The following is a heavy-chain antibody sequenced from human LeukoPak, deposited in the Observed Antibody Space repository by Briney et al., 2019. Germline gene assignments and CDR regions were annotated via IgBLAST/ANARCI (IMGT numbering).Heavy chain of an antibody. J-gene: IGHJ3*01. CDR2: IIDSGRT. V-gene: IGHV3-23*01. Sequence: GGSLRLSCAASGFTFTNYPMSWVRQAPGKGLEWVSRIIDSGRTYYADFVKGRFTISRDNSKNTLYLQMNSLRAEDTAVYYCAKRRAVTDTGGFDVWGQGTMVTVSS. CDR1: GFTFTNYP. CDR3: AKRRAVTDTGGFDV. D-gene: IGHD6-19*01.